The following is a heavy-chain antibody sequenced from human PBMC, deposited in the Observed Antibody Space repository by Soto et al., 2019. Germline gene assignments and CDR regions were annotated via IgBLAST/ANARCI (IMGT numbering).Heavy chain of an antibody. V-gene: IGHV3-66*01. D-gene: IGHD2-15*01. Sequence: PGGSLRLSCAASGFTVSSNYMSWVRQAPGKGLEWVSVIYSGGSTYYADSVKGRFTISRDNAKNTLYLQMNSLRAEDTAVYYCARDRLYCSGGSCFISPLGYWGQGTLVTVSS. CDR2: IYSGGST. CDR3: ARDRLYCSGGSCFISPLGY. CDR1: GFTVSSNY. J-gene: IGHJ4*02.